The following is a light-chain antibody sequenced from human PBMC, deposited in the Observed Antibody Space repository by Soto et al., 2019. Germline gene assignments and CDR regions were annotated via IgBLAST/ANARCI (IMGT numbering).Light chain of an antibody. J-gene: IGKJ3*01. V-gene: IGKV3-20*01. Sequence: EIVLTQSAGTLSLSPGERATLSCRASQSVSSNYLAWYQQKPGQAPRLLIYGASSRATGIPDRFSGSGSGTEFTLTISRLEPGDFAVYYCQQYGKSRFIFGPGTKVDIK. CDR3: QQYGKSRFI. CDR2: GAS. CDR1: QSVSSNY.